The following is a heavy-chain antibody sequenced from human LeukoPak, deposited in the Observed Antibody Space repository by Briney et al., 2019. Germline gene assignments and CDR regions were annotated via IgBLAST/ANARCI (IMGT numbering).Heavy chain of an antibody. CDR1: GFSLSTSGMC. Sequence: SGPTLVNLTQTLTLTCTFSGFSLSTSGMCVSWIRQPPGKALEWLARIDWDDDKYYSTSLKTRLTISKDTSKNQVVLTMTNMDPVDTATYYCAHELEYYYYMDVWGKGTTVTVSS. J-gene: IGHJ6*03. CDR3: AHELEYYYYMDV. D-gene: IGHD6-13*01. V-gene: IGHV2-70*11. CDR2: IDWDDDK.